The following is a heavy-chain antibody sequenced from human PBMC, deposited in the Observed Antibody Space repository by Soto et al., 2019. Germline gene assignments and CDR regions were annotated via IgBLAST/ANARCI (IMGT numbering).Heavy chain of an antibody. D-gene: IGHD1-7*01. Sequence: GGSLRLSXATSGLSFSNYAMSWVRQAPGGGLEWVSSMSGSSSTTYYADSVRGRFTISRDRSKNTLYLQMSSLRAEDTALYYCAKNQERELPRVIDFWGQGTLVTVSS. V-gene: IGHV3-23*01. J-gene: IGHJ4*02. CDR1: GLSFSNYA. CDR3: AKNQERELPRVIDF. CDR2: MSGSSSTT.